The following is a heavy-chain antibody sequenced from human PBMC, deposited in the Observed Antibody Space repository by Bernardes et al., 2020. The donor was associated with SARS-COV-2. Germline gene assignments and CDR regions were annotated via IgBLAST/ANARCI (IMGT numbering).Heavy chain of an antibody. CDR3: TRGPDDCGGDCYPFDY. Sequence: GGSLRLSCTASGFTFGDYAMSWFRQAPGKGLEWVGFIRSKAYGGTTEYAASVKGRFTISRDDSKSIAYLQMNSLKTEDTAVYYCTRGPDDCGGDCYPFDYWGQGTLVTVSS. D-gene: IGHD2-21*02. CDR1: GFTFGDYA. CDR2: IRSKAYGGTT. J-gene: IGHJ4*02. V-gene: IGHV3-49*03.